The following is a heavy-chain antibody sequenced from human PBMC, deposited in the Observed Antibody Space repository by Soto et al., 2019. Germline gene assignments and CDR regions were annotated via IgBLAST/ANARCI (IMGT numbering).Heavy chain of an antibody. D-gene: IGHD2-8*02. CDR3: AREYCDF. J-gene: IGHJ4*02. CDR1: GFTFSSYE. Sequence: GGSLRLSCAASGFTFSSYEMNWVRQAPGRGLEWISYISTSGSTIYYADSVKGRFTISRDNAETSLYLQMNSLRAEDTAVYYCAREYCDFWGQGTLVTVSS. V-gene: IGHV3-48*03. CDR2: ISTSGSTI.